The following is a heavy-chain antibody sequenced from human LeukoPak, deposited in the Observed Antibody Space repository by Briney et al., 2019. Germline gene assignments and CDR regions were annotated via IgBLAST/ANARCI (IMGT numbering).Heavy chain of an antibody. CDR2: ISSSSSYI. Sequence: GGSLRLSCAASGFTFSSYSMNWVRQAPGKGLEWVSSISSSSSYIYYADSVKGRFTISRDNAKDSLYLQMNSLRAEDTAVYYCARVGGGPRDDAFDIWGQGTMVTVSS. CDR1: GFTFSSYS. J-gene: IGHJ3*02. D-gene: IGHD1-26*01. CDR3: ARVGGGPRDDAFDI. V-gene: IGHV3-21*01.